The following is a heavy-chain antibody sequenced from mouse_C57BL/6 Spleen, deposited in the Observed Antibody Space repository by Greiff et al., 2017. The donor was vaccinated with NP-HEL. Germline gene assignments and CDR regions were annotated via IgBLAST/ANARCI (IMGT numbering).Heavy chain of an antibody. Sequence: QVHVKQSGAELVRPGTSVKMSCKASGYTFTNYWIGWAKQRPGHGLEWIGDIYPGGGYTNYNEKFKGKATLTADKSSSTAYMQFSSLTSEDSAIYYCARRYFDYWGQGTTLTVSS. CDR3: ARRYFDY. CDR1: GYTFTNYW. J-gene: IGHJ2*01. V-gene: IGHV1-63*01. CDR2: IYPGGGYT.